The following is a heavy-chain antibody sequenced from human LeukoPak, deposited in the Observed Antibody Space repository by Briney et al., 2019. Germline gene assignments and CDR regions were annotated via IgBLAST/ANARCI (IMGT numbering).Heavy chain of an antibody. D-gene: IGHD6-19*01. CDR1: GYTFNSYY. J-gene: IGHJ5*02. CDR3: ARDGKLSSGWSWFDP. V-gene: IGHV1-46*02. Sequence: ASVKVSCKASGYTFNSYYMHWVRQAPGQGLEWVGMINPSGGGTSYAQKFQGRVTMTRDTSTSTVYMELSSLRSEDTAVYYCARDGKLSSGWSWFDPWGQGTLVTVSS. CDR2: INPSGGGT.